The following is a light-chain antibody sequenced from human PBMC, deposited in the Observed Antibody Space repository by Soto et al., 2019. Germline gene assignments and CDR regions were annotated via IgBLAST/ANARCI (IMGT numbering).Light chain of an antibody. Sequence: IELTRSPGAVCLSPGDGATLSWRASQSVSGSYLAWYQQKPGQAPRLLIYGASSRAAGVPDRFSGSGSGTDSTLTISRVETEDSAVYYCQQYVSAWTFGQGTKV. V-gene: IGKV3-20*01. CDR2: GAS. J-gene: IGKJ1*01. CDR1: QSVSGSY. CDR3: QQYVSAWT.